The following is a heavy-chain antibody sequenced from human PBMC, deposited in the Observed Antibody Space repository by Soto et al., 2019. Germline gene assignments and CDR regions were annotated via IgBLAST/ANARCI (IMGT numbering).Heavy chain of an antibody. V-gene: IGHV1-46*01. CDR3: ARESDSSGYYYYYGRDG. J-gene: IGHJ6*02. Sequence: ASVKVSCKASGYTFTSYYMHWVRQAPGQGLEWMGIINPSGGSTSYAQKFQGRVTMTRDTSTSTVYMELSSLRSEYTAVYYWARESDSSGYYYYYGRDGWGQGTTVNVS. D-gene: IGHD3-22*01. CDR2: INPSGGST. CDR1: GYTFTSYY.